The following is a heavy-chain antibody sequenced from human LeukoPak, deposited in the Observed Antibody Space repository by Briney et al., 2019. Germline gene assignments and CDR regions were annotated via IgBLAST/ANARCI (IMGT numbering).Heavy chain of an antibody. V-gene: IGHV1-8*03. CDR1: GYTFTSYD. J-gene: IGHJ5*02. CDR3: ARGYSSSPNWFDP. D-gene: IGHD6-13*01. CDR2: MDPNSGSA. Sequence: ASVEVSCKASGYTFTSYDINWVRQATGQGLEWMGWMDPNSGSAGYAQKFQGRVTITTDESTSTAYMELSSLRSEDTAVYYCARGYSSSPNWFDPWGQGTLVTVSS.